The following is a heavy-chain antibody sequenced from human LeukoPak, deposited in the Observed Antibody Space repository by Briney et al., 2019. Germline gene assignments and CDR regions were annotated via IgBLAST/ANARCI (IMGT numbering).Heavy chain of an antibody. Sequence: ASVKVSCKASGYTFTSYGISWVRQAPGQGLEWVGWISAYNGNTNYAQKLQGRVTMTTDTSTSTAYMELRSLRSDDTAVYYCARGGYDSSGYHSHDAFDIWGQGTMVTVSS. CDR1: GYTFTSYG. CDR2: ISAYNGNT. V-gene: IGHV1-18*01. J-gene: IGHJ3*02. D-gene: IGHD3-22*01. CDR3: ARGGYDSSGYHSHDAFDI.